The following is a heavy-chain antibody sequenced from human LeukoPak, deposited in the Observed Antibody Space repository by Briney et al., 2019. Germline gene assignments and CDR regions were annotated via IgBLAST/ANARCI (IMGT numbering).Heavy chain of an antibody. CDR1: GFTFSDYY. CDR3: ATDPWFGDYLGMDV. V-gene: IGHV3-11*05. D-gene: IGHD3-10*01. J-gene: IGHJ6*04. CDR2: ISSSSSYT. Sequence: GGSLRLSCAASGFTFSDYYMSWIRQAPGKGLEWVSYISSSSSYTNYADSVKGRFTISRDNAKNSLYLQMNSLRSEDTAVYYCATDPWFGDYLGMDVWGKGTTVTVSS.